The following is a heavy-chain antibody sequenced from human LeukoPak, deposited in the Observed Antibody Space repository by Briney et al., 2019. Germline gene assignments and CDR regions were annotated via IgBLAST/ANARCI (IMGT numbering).Heavy chain of an antibody. V-gene: IGHV4-59*12. D-gene: IGHD5-18*01. Sequence: SETLSLTCTVSGGSISSYYWSWIRQPPGKGLEWIGYIYYSGSTNYNPSLKSRVTISVDTSKNQFSLKLSSVTAADTAVYYCARVKRDSYGYFDYYYYMDVWGKGTTVTISS. J-gene: IGHJ6*03. CDR2: IYYSGST. CDR3: ARVKRDSYGYFDYYYYMDV. CDR1: GGSISSYY.